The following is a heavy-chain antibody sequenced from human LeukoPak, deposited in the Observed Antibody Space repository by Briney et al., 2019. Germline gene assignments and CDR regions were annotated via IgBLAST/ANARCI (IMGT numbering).Heavy chain of an antibody. J-gene: IGHJ5*02. CDR1: GGTFSSYT. Sequence: SVKVSCKASGGTFSSYTISWVRQAPGQGLEWMGRIIPILGIANYAQHFQGRVTITADEATSTAYMELSSLRSEDTAVYYCARGYCSSTSCYGGNWFDPWGQGTLVTVSS. CDR3: ARGYCSSTSCYGGNWFDP. D-gene: IGHD2-2*01. V-gene: IGHV1-69*02. CDR2: IIPILGIA.